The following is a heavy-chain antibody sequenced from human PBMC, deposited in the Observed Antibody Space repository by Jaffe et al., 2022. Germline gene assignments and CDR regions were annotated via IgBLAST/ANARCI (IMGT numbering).Heavy chain of an antibody. D-gene: IGHD2-15*01. V-gene: IGHV3-48*01. CDR3: ASPGGYCSGGSCLDDDAFDI. J-gene: IGHJ3*02. CDR1: GFTFSSYS. CDR2: ISSSSSTI. Sequence: EVQLVESGGGLVQPGGSLRLSCAASGFTFSSYSMNWVRQAPGKGLEWVSYISSSSSTIYYADSVKGRFTISRDNAKNSLYLQMNSLRAEDTAVYYCASPGGYCSGGSCLDDDAFDIWGQGTMVTVSS.